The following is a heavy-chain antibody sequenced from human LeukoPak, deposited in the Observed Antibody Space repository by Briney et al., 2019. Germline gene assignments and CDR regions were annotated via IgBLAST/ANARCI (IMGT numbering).Heavy chain of an antibody. CDR3: ARGYYDSSGYYSIDY. D-gene: IGHD3-22*01. CDR1: GYTFTDYY. V-gene: IGHV1-2*06. CDR2: INPNSGGT. J-gene: IGHJ4*02. Sequence: ASVNVSCKSSGYTFTDYYMHWVRQAPGQGLEWMGRINPNSGGTNYAQMLQGRVTMTRDTSISTAYMELSRLRSDDTAVYYCARGYYDSSGYYSIDYWGQGTLVTVSS.